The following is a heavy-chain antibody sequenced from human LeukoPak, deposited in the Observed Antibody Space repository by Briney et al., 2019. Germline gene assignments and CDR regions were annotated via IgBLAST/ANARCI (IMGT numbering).Heavy chain of an antibody. Sequence: ASVKVSCKASGYTFASYDINWVRQATGQGLEWMGWMNPNSGNTGYAQKFQGRVTMTRNTSISTAYMELSSLRSEDTAVYYCARGDLLCFGELLPFDYWGQRTLVTVSS. V-gene: IGHV1-8*01. CDR2: MNPNSGNT. D-gene: IGHD3-10*01. CDR3: ARGDLLCFGELLPFDY. J-gene: IGHJ4*02. CDR1: GYTFASYD.